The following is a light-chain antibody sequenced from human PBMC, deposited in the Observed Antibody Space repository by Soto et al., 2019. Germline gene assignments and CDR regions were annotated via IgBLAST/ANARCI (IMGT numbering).Light chain of an antibody. CDR1: SSDIGTYNL. Sequence: QSALTQPASVSGSPGQSITISCTGTSSDIGTYNLVSWYQHLPGKAPKLLIYEVIKRPSGISNRFSGSKSGNTASLTISGLQAEDEGDYYCCSYSGRSSLVFGGGTKLTVL. CDR2: EVI. V-gene: IGLV2-23*02. J-gene: IGLJ2*01. CDR3: CSYSGRSSLV.